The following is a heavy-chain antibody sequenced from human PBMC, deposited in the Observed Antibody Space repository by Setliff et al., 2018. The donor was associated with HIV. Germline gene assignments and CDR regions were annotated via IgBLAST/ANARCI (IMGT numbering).Heavy chain of an antibody. J-gene: IGHJ4*02. CDR2: IYHGGST. D-gene: IGHD3-22*01. Sequence: SSETLSLTCTVSGYSISSDYYRGWIRQPPGKGLEWIGNIYHGGSTYYNPSLKSRVTISVDTSKNQFSLKLSSVTAADTAVYYCARWPPHRSSDYDQEYYFDYWGQGTLVTVSS. V-gene: IGHV4-38-2*02. CDR3: ARWPPHRSSDYDQEYYFDY. CDR1: GYSISSDYY.